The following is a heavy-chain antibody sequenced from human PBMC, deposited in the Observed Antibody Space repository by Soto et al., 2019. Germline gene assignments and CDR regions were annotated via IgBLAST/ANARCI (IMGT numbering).Heavy chain of an antibody. Sequence: QVQLVQSGAEVKKPGSSVTVSCKASGGTFSSYTISWLRQAPGQGLEWMGGIIPIFGTANYAQKFQGRVTISADKSTSRVYMELSRPRSEDTAVYYCARGNHRWLQLWYFDLWGRGNLVTVSS. CDR2: IIPIFGTA. V-gene: IGHV1-69*14. CDR3: ARGNHRWLQLWYFDL. D-gene: IGHD5-12*01. J-gene: IGHJ2*01. CDR1: GGTFSSYT.